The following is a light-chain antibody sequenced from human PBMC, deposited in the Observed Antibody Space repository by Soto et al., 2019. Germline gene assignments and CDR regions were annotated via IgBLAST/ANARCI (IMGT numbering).Light chain of an antibody. CDR2: NNN. CDR3: AAWDDSLNGYV. V-gene: IGLV1-44*01. CDR1: SSNIGSNT. J-gene: IGLJ1*01. Sequence: QSVLTQPPSASGTPGQRVTISCSGSSSNIGSNTVNWYQQRPGTAPKLLIYNNNQRPSGVPDRFSGSKSGTSASLAISGLQSEDEADYYCAAWDDSLNGYVFGTGTKVTVL.